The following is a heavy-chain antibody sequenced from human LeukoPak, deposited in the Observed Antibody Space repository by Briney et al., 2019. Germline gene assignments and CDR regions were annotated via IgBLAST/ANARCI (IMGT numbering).Heavy chain of an antibody. CDR3: ARGIRGHSYYYYYGMDV. CDR2: IYYSGST. J-gene: IGHJ6*02. Sequence: SETLSLTCTVSGGSISSYYWSWIRQPPGKGLEWIGYIYYSGSTNYNPSLKSRVTISVDTSKNQFSLKLSSVTAADTAVYYCARGIRGHSYYYYYGMDVWGQGTTVTVSS. V-gene: IGHV4-59*08. D-gene: IGHD5-18*01. CDR1: GGSISSYY.